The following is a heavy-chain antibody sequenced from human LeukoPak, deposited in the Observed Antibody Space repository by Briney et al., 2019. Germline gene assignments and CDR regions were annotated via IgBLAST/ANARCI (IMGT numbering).Heavy chain of an antibody. D-gene: IGHD3-9*01. CDR1: GFTFRSFG. CDR2: ITGSGGDT. CDR3: AKAPRYSPLTEYFHH. J-gene: IGHJ1*01. V-gene: IGHV3-23*01. Sequence: GGSLRLSCAASGFTFRSFGMSWVRQAPGKGLEWVSSITGSGGDTHYADSVKGRFTISRDNSKNTLLLQMNSLRAEDTAVYYCAKAPRYSPLTEYFHHWGQGTLVTVSS.